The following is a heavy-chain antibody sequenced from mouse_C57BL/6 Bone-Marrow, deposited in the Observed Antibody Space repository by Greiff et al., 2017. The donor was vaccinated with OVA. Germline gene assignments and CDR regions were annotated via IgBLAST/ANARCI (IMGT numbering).Heavy chain of an antibody. CDR1: GFTFSDYY. CDR2: ISNGGGST. CDR3: ARRDLLLRSEAMDY. J-gene: IGHJ4*01. D-gene: IGHD1-1*01. Sequence: EVKLMESGGGLVQPGGSLKLSCAASGFTFSDYYMYWVRQTPEKRLEWVASISNGGGSTYYPDNVKGRFPISRDHAKNTLSLHMRRLKSEDTAMYYCARRDLLLRSEAMDYWGQGTSVTVSS. V-gene: IGHV5-12*01.